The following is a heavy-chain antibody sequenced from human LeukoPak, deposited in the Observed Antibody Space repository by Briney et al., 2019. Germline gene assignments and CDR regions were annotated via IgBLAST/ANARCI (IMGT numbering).Heavy chain of an antibody. Sequence: GGSLRLSCAVSGFTFVNYAIHWVRQAPGKGLEWVSGFDYNSGRIDYADSVKGRFTISRDNAKNTLYLQVNNLRAEDTAVYYCARGPDSNRSGLDFWGQGTLLTVSS. CDR1: GFTFVNYA. CDR2: FDYNSGRI. D-gene: IGHD6-13*01. CDR3: ARGPDSNRSGLDF. J-gene: IGHJ4*02. V-gene: IGHV3-9*01.